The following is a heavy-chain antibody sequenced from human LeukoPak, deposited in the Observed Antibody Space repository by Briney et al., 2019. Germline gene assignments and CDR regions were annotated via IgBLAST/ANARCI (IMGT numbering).Heavy chain of an antibody. J-gene: IGHJ4*02. D-gene: IGHD6-13*01. CDR1: GFTFRNYW. CDR3: ASASSHRIAAGGDY. V-gene: IGHV3-74*01. CDR2: INGDGSSR. Sequence: GGSLRLSCAASGFTFRNYWMHWVRQAPGKGLVWVSRINGDGSSRNYADSVKGRFTISRDNAKNTLYLQMNSLRAEDTAVYYCASASSHRIAAGGDYWGQGTLVTVSS.